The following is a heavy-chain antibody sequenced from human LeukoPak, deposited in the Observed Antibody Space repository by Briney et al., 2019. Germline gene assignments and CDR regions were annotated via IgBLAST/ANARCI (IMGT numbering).Heavy chain of an antibody. D-gene: IGHD2-2*02. CDR2: IKQDGSEK. CDR1: GFTFSSYW. CDR3: ARGPPSLTYCSSTSCYRPRPINWFDP. Sequence: PGGSLRLSCAASGFTFSSYWMSWVRQAPGKGLEWVANIKQDGSEKYYVDSVKGRFTISRDNAKNSLYLQMNSLRAEGTAVYYCARGPPSLTYCSSTSCYRPRPINWFDPWGQGTLVTVSS. V-gene: IGHV3-7*01. J-gene: IGHJ5*02.